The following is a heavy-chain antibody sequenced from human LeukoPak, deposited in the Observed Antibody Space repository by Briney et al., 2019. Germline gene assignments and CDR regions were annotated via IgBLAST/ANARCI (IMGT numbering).Heavy chain of an antibody. CDR2: INPSGGST. Sequence: ASVKVSCKASGYTFTSYYMHWVRQAPGQGLEWMGKINPSGGSTSYAQKFQGRVTMTRDMSTSTVYMELSSLRSEDTAVYYCARDRRYCSGGSCPHIDYWGQGTLVTVSS. D-gene: IGHD2-15*01. CDR1: GYTFTSYY. CDR3: ARDRRYCSGGSCPHIDY. V-gene: IGHV1-46*01. J-gene: IGHJ4*02.